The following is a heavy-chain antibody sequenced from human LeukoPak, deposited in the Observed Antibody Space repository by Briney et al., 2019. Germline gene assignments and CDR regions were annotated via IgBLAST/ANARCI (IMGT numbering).Heavy chain of an antibody. V-gene: IGHV1-2*02. D-gene: IGHD6-19*01. CDR2: INPNTGAT. J-gene: IGHJ6*03. Sequence: ASVKVSCKASGYTFSDYYMQWVRQAPGQGLEWMGWINPNTGATTYAQKFQGRVTMTRDTSINTAYMELSRLRGDDTAVYYCVRSGAVAGSRGYYYFYYYMDVWAKGTTATISS. CDR1: GYTFSDYY. CDR3: VRSGAVAGSRGYYYFYYYMDV.